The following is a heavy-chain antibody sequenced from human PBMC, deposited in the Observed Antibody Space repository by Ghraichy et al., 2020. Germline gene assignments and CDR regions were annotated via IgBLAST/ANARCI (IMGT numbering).Heavy chain of an antibody. CDR2: IYPGDSDT. J-gene: IGHJ4*02. D-gene: IGHD6-13*01. CDR1: GYSFTSYW. Sequence: GESLNISCKGSGYSFTSYWIGWVRQMPGQGLEWMGIIYPGDSDTRYSPSFQGQVTISADKSISTAYLQWSSLKASDTAMYYCARWVGAAANYFDYWGQGTLVTVSS. CDR3: ARWVGAAANYFDY. V-gene: IGHV5-51*01.